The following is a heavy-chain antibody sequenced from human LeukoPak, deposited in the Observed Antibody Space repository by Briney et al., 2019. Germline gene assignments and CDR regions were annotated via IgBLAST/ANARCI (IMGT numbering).Heavy chain of an antibody. J-gene: IGHJ4*02. CDR3: AKDQSSYFDY. CDR1: GFTFSSYG. CDR2: ISYDGSNK. V-gene: IGHV3-30*18. Sequence: PGGSLRLSCAASGFTFSSYGMHWVRQAPGKGLEWVAVISYDGSNKYYADSVKGRFTISRDNSKNTLYLQMNSLRAEDTAVYYCAKDQSSYFDYWGQGTLVAVSS. D-gene: IGHD2-2*01.